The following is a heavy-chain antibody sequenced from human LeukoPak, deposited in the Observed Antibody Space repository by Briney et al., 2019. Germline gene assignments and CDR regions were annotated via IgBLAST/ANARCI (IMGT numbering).Heavy chain of an antibody. J-gene: IGHJ6*03. CDR1: GGSISSSSSY. D-gene: IGHD3-16*01. V-gene: IGHV4-39*01. CDR2: IYYSGST. CDR3: ASPRGLGGYYYMDV. Sequence: SETLSLTCTVSGGSISSSSSYWGWIRQPPGKGLEWIGSIYYSGSTYYNTSLKSRVTISVDTSNNQFSLKLSSVTAADTAVYYCASPRGLGGYYYMDVWGKGTTVTVSS.